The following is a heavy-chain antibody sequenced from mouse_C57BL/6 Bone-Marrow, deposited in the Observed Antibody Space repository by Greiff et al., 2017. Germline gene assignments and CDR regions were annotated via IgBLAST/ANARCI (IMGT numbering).Heavy chain of an antibody. CDR1: GYTFTSYW. J-gene: IGHJ3*01. V-gene: IGHV1-64*01. Sequence: QVQLQQPGAELVKPGASVKLSCKASGYTFTSYWMHWVKQRPGQGLAWIGMIHPNSGSTNYNEKFKSKATLTVDKSSSTAYMQLSSLTSEDSAVYYCSRSGLRYPAWFAYWGQGTLVTVSA. CDR2: IHPNSGST. D-gene: IGHD1-1*01. CDR3: SRSGLRYPAWFAY.